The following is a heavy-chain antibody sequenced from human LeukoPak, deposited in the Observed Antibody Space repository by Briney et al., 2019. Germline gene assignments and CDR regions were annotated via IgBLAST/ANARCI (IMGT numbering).Heavy chain of an antibody. CDR3: ARHVSSGGTYAHFDY. CDR2: IYYSGST. CDR1: GGSIRSGDYY. J-gene: IGHJ4*02. Sequence: SETLSLTCTVSGGSIRSGDYYWSWIRQPPGKGLEWIGYIYYSGSTNYNPSLKSRVTISVDTSKNEFSLKLNSVAAADTAVYYCARHVSSGGTYAHFDYWGQGTLVTVSS. V-gene: IGHV4-30-4*01. D-gene: IGHD1-26*01.